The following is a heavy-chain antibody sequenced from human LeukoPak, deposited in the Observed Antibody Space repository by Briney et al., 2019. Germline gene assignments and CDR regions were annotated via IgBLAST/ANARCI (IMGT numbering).Heavy chain of an antibody. CDR3: ARGIGSSSILDF. J-gene: IGHJ4*02. CDR1: GFTFTDYY. Sequence: GGSLRLSCAASGFTFTDYYMSWIRQAPGKGLECISYITVGGGVTYYADSEKGRFTVSRDSAKNSQSLHMDSLRVEDTAVYYCARGIGSSSILDFWGQGTLVTVSS. V-gene: IGHV3-11*01. D-gene: IGHD6-6*01. CDR2: ITVGGGVT.